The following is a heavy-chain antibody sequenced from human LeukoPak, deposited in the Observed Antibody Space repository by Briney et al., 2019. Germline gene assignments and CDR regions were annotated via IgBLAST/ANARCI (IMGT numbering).Heavy chain of an antibody. CDR2: INKNGGT. CDR3: AREHKSYGDYPYYFDS. J-gene: IGHJ4*02. D-gene: IGHD4-17*01. V-gene: IGHV4-30-4*01. CDR1: SDSISSGDYY. Sequence: SQTLSLTCTVSSDSISSGDYYWSWIRQPAGKGLEFIGYINKNGGTYYNPPLKSRVSISIDTPKNQFSLQLTSVTAADTAVYFCAREHKSYGDYPYYFDSWGQGTLVTVSS.